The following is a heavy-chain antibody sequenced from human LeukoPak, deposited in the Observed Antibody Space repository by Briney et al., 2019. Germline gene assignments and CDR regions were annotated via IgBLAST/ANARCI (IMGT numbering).Heavy chain of an antibody. J-gene: IGHJ6*03. V-gene: IGHV4-59*08. CDR1: GGSLSSYY. CDR3: ARLGRGYYYYYMDV. D-gene: IGHD3-10*01. CDR2: IYYSGST. Sequence: SETLSLTCTVSGGSLSSYYWSWIRQPPGKGLEWIGYIYYSGSTNYNPSLKSRVTISVDTSKNQFSLKLSSVTAADTAVYYCARLGRGYYYYYMDVWGKGTTVTVSS.